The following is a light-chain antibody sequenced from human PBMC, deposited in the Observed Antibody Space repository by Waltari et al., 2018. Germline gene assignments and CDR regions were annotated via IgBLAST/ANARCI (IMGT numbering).Light chain of an antibody. J-gene: IGLJ1*01. Sequence: QSALTQPASVSGSPGQSITISCTGTSSDVGGYVYVSWYQQHPGKAPILIIYGVSSRPSGISIRFSGSKSGNTASLTISGLQAEDEADYYCSSYASSVTHVFGTGTKVTVL. CDR1: SSDVGGYVY. CDR3: SSYASSVTHV. CDR2: GVS. V-gene: IGLV2-14*03.